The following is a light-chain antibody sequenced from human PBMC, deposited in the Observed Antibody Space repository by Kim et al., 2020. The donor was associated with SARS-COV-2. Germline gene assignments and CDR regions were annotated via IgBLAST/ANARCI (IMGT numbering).Light chain of an antibody. Sequence: SVSPGQIASITCSGDKLGDKYACWYQQKPGQSPVLVIYQDSKRPSGIPERFSGSNSGNTATLTISGTQAMDEADYYCQAWDSTTGVFGTGTKVTVL. CDR1: KLGDKY. J-gene: IGLJ1*01. CDR3: QAWDSTTGV. V-gene: IGLV3-1*01. CDR2: QDS.